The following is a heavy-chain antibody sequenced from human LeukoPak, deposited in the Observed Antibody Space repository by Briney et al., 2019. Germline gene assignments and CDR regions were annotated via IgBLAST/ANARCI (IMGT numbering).Heavy chain of an antibody. J-gene: IGHJ4*02. CDR1: SGSISSYY. CDR3: ARMDRSGWYYFGY. Sequence: SETLSLTCTVSSGSISSYYWSWIRQAPGKGLEWIGYIYYSGSTNYNPSLKTRVTISVDTSKNQFSLKLTSVTTADTAVYYCARMDRSGWYYFGYWGQGTLVTVSS. CDR2: IYYSGST. V-gene: IGHV4-59*01. D-gene: IGHD6-19*01.